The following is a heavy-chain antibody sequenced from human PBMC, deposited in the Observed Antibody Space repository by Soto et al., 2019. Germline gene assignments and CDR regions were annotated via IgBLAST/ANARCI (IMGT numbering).Heavy chain of an antibody. CDR1: SGSISSGGYY. CDR2: IYYSGST. J-gene: IGHJ4*02. CDR3: ARDQNSGLDY. V-gene: IGHV4-31*03. Sequence: SETLSLTCTVSSGSISSGGYYWSWIRQHPGKGLEWIGYIYYSGSTYYNPSLKSRVTISVDTSKNQFSLKLGSVTAADTAVYYCARDQNSGLDYWGQGTLVTVSS. D-gene: IGHD6-19*01.